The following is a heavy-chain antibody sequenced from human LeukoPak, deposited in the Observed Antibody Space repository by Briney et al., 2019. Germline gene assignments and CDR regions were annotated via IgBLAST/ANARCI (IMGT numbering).Heavy chain of an antibody. D-gene: IGHD3-16*02. Sequence: SETLSLTCTVSGDSINSSSYYWGWVRQPRGRGRGWLVTVYYTGRTYNNTSGKSPVTISLDTSKNQFSLRLSSVTAADTAVYYCARGRLVYDYLWGSYRPIWFDPWGQGALVAVSS. CDR1: GDSINSSSYY. J-gene: IGHJ5*02. CDR3: ARGRLVYDYLWGSYRPIWFDP. V-gene: IGHV4-39*07. CDR2: VYYTGRT.